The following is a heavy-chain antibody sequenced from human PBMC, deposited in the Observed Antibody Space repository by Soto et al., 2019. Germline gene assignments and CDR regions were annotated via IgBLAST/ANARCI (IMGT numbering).Heavy chain of an antibody. CDR3: ARHFSVDHFDF. D-gene: IGHD3-9*01. Sequence: PSETLSLTCTVSGDSITSNSYFWAWIRQPPGKGLEWIGSIYYSGTTYHNPSLKSRVTISVDRSNNQFSLKLTSVTAADTAVYYCARHFSVDHFDFWGQGALVTVSS. J-gene: IGHJ4*02. CDR2: IYYSGTT. V-gene: IGHV4-39*01. CDR1: GDSITSNSYF.